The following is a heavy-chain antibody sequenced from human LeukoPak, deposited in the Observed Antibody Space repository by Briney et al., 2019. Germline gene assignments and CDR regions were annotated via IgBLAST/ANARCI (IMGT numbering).Heavy chain of an antibody. CDR3: ARDASGTPEYYFDY. CDR1: GYTFTSYG. V-gene: IGHV1-18*01. J-gene: IGHJ4*02. Sequence: ASVKVSCKASGYTFTSYGISWVRQAPGPGLEWMGWISAYNGNTNYAQKLQGRVTMTTDTSTSTVYMELSSLRSEDTAVYYCARDASGTPEYYFDYWGQGTLVTVSS. CDR2: ISAYNGNT.